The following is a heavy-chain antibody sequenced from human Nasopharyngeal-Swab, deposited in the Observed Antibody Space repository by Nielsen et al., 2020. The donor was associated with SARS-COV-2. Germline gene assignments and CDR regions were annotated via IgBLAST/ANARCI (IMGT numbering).Heavy chain of an antibody. D-gene: IGHD3-3*01. CDR3: ASEYYDFWSGYSDAFDI. CDR1: GFTFSSYS. J-gene: IGHJ3*02. Sequence: GGSLRLSCAASGFTFSSYSMNWVRQAPGKGLEWVSSISSSSYIYYADSVKGRFTISRDNAKNSLYLQMNSLRAEDTAVYYCASEYYDFWSGYSDAFDIWGQGTMVTVSS. V-gene: IGHV3-21*01. CDR2: ISSSSYI.